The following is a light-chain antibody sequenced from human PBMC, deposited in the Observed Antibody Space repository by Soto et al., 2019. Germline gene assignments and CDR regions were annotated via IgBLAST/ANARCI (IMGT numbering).Light chain of an antibody. J-gene: IGLJ1*01. Sequence: QSVLTQPASVSGSPGQSITISCTGTSSDVGGYNYVSWYQQQSGKAPKLMIHEVSNRPSGVSSRFSGSKPGNTASLTISGLQAEDEADYYCSSYTSSRAYVFGMGTKVTVL. CDR2: EVS. CDR1: SSDVGGYNY. CDR3: SSYTSSRAYV. V-gene: IGLV2-14*01.